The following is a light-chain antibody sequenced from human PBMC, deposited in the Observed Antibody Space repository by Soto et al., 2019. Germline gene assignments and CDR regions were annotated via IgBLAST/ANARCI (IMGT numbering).Light chain of an antibody. CDR1: QSVSSSTY. J-gene: IGKJ4*01. CDR2: GAS. V-gene: IGKV3-20*01. Sequence: EIVLTQSPGTLSLSPGERATLSCRASQSVSSSTYLAWYQQKPGQAPRLLTYGASSRAAGIPDRFSGSGSGTDFTLTISRLEPEDFAVYYCQQYGTSRLTFGGGTKVEIK. CDR3: QQYGTSRLT.